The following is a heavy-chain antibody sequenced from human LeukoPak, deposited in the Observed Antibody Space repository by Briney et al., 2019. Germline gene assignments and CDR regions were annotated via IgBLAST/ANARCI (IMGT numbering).Heavy chain of an antibody. CDR3: ARDKEAAVDFWSGYYPL. J-gene: IGHJ4*02. D-gene: IGHD3-3*01. Sequence: GGSLRLSCAASGFTFSSYWMSWVRQAPEKGLEWVANIKRDGSEKYYGDSVKGRFTISRDNAKNSLYLQMNNLRAEDTAVYYCARDKEAAVDFWSGYYPLWGQGTLVTVSS. CDR2: IKRDGSEK. CDR1: GFTFSSYW. V-gene: IGHV3-7*01.